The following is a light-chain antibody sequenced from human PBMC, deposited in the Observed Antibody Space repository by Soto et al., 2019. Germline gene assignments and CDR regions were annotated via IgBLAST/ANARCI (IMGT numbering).Light chain of an antibody. V-gene: IGLV2-14*01. J-gene: IGLJ1*01. Sequence: QSVLTQPASVSGSPGQSITISCTGTSNDVGNGYDSVSWYQHHPGKAPKLIIYEVVNRPSGVSNRFSGSKSGNTASLTISGLQAVDEADYYCSSYTTDISPYVFGTGTKVTVL. CDR3: SSYTTDISPYV. CDR2: EVV. CDR1: SNDVGNGYDS.